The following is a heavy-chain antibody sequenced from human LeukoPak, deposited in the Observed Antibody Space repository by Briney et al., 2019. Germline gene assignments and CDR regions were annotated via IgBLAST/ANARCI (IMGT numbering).Heavy chain of an antibody. CDR1: GGSTSDYY. V-gene: IGHV4-59*01. CDR2: IYYRGTT. CDR3: ARGPPRTGRERYFDY. J-gene: IGHJ4*02. D-gene: IGHD1-1*01. Sequence: SETLSLTCTVSGGSTSDYYWNWIRQPPGEGVVWIGYIYYRGTTNYNPSLNGRVTISLDSSKNQFSLRLNSVTAADTAIYYCARGPPRTGRERYFDYWGQGTLVSVSS.